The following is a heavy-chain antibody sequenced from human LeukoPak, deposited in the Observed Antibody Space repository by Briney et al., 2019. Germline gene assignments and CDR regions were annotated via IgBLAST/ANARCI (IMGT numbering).Heavy chain of an antibody. J-gene: IGHJ6*03. V-gene: IGHV1-69*13. CDR3: ASRRDGYNYHYYYYYMDV. CDR1: GGTFCSYA. Sequence: VMVSCKASGGTFCSYAISWVRQAPGQGLEWMGGMIPIFGTANYAQKFQGRVTITTDESTSTAYMELSSLRSEDTAVYYCASRRDGYNYHYYYYYMDVWGKGTTVTVSS. D-gene: IGHD5-24*01. CDR2: MIPIFGTA.